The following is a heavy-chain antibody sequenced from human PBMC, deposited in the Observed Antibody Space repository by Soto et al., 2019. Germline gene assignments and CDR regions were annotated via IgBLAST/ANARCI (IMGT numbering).Heavy chain of an antibody. Sequence: GGSLRLSCAASGFTFSSYGMHWVRQAPGKGLEWVAVIWYDGSNKYYADSVKGRFTISRDNSKNTLYLQMNSLRAEDTAVYYCARERSYGSGSYPPYYFDYWGQGTLVTVSS. CDR1: GFTFSSYG. CDR2: IWYDGSNK. CDR3: ARERSYGSGSYPPYYFDY. J-gene: IGHJ4*02. D-gene: IGHD3-10*01. V-gene: IGHV3-33*01.